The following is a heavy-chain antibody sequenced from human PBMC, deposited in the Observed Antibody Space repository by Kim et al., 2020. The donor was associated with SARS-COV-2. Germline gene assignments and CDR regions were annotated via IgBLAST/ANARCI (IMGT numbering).Heavy chain of an antibody. D-gene: IGHD6-19*01. CDR1: GFTFSDYY. Sequence: GWSLRLSCAASGFTFSDYYMSWIRQAPGKGLEWVSYISSSGSTIYYADSVKGRFTISRDNAKNSLYLQMNSLRAEDTAVYYCAREGLGGSSGWYDYYYYGMDVWGQGTTVTVSS. CDR2: ISSSGSTI. V-gene: IGHV3-11*01. J-gene: IGHJ6*02. CDR3: AREGLGGSSGWYDYYYYGMDV.